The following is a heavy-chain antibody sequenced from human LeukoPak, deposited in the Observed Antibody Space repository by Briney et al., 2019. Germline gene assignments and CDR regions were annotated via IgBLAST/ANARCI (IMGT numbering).Heavy chain of an antibody. J-gene: IGHJ5*02. V-gene: IGHV3-23*01. D-gene: IGHD2/OR15-2a*01. CDR1: GITFSSYG. CDR3: ARVIENA. Sequence: GGSLRLSCAASGITFSSYGMNWVRQAPGKGLEWVSSISSTGGTTYYADSVKGRFTISRDNGKNSLYLQMNNLRAEDTAVYYCARVIENAWGQGTLVTVSS. CDR2: ISSTGGTT.